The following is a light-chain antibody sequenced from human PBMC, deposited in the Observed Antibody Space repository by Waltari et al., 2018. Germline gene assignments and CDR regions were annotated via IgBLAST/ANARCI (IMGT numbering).Light chain of an antibody. CDR2: DAS. CDR3: QNYVRLPAT. V-gene: IGKV3-20*01. J-gene: IGKJ1*01. CDR1: QGVIRS. Sequence: EIVLTQSQGTLSLYPAERATLSCRSSQGVIRSLAWYQQKPGQAPRLHIYDASSRATGIPDRFSGSGSGTDFSLTISRLEPEDFAVYYCQNYVRLPATFGQGTKVEIK.